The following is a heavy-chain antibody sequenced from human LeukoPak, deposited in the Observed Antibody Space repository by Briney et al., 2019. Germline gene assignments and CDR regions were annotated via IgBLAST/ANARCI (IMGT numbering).Heavy chain of an antibody. J-gene: IGHJ4*02. CDR2: IYTSGST. CDR1: GGSISNYF. V-gene: IGHV4-4*07. CDR3: ARDDPVRMTANLDY. D-gene: IGHD2-21*02. Sequence: SETLSLTCTVSGGSISNYFWSWVRQPAGEGLEWIGRIYTSGSTNYNPSLRSRVTISVDMSKNQFSLKLSSVTAADTAVYYCARDDPVRMTANLDYWGQGTLVTVSS.